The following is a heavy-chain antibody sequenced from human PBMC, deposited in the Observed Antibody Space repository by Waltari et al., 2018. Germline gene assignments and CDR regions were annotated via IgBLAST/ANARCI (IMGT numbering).Heavy chain of an antibody. V-gene: IGHV1-69*08. CDR3: ARGGPSARRYYYYYYGMDV. D-gene: IGHD6-6*01. CDR2: IIPIFGTA. Sequence: QVQLVQSGAEVKKPGSSVKVSCKASGGTFSSYAISWVRQAPGPGLEWMGRIIPIFGTANYAQKFQGRVTITADKSTSTAYMELSSLRSEDTAVYYCARGGPSARRYYYYYYGMDVWGQGTTVTVSS. CDR1: GGTFSSYA. J-gene: IGHJ6*02.